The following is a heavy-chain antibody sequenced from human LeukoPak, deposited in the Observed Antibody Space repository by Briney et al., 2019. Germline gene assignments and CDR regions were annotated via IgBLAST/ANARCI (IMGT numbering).Heavy chain of an antibody. D-gene: IGHD3-10*01. V-gene: IGHV3-21*01. CDR1: GFTFSSYS. Sequence: GGSLRLSCAASGFTFSSYSMNWVRQAPGKGLEWVSSISSSSSHIYYADSVKGRFTISRDNAKNSLYLQMNSLRAEGTAVYYCARDQSITMVRGITRAPPKYWGQGTLVTVSS. CDR3: ARDQSITMVRGITRAPPKY. CDR2: ISSSSSHI. J-gene: IGHJ4*02.